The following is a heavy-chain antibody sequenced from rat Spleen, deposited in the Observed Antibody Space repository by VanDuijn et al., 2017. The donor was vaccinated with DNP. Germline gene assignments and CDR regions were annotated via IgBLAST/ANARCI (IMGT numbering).Heavy chain of an antibody. J-gene: IGHJ3*01. Sequence: EVQLVETGGGLVQPGRSLKISCVASGFTFTSYWMYWIRQAPGKGLEWIASISTDGGGTFYPDSVKGRFTISRDNAESTVYLQMNSLRSEDTATYYCASTQFSGDVNWFGYWGQGTLVTVSS. CDR1: GFTFTSYW. D-gene: IGHD1-1*01. CDR2: ISTDGGGT. CDR3: ASTQFSGDVNWFGY. V-gene: IGHV5-58*01.